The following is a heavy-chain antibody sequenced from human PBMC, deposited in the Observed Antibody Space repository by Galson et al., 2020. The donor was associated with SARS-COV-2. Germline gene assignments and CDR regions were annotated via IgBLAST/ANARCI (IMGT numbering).Heavy chain of an antibody. V-gene: IGHV4-31*03. J-gene: IGHJ3*02. CDR2: IYFTGSA. CDR1: GGSISSEGYY. Sequence: ETSETLSLTCNVSGGSISSEGYYWGWIRQHPGKGLEWIAYIYFTGSAYYNPSLKSRLIISVDTSKNQFSLRLSSVTAADTAMYYCARDNRLAPTKWGAFDIWGQGTMVTVSS. D-gene: IGHD3-3*02. CDR3: ARDNRLAPTKWGAFDI.